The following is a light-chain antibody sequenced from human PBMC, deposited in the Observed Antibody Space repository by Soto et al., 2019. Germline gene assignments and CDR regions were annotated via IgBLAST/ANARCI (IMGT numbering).Light chain of an antibody. CDR1: QDISNY. CDR2: GAS. V-gene: IGKV1-33*01. Sequence: DIQMTPSPSSLSASVLYIVTITCHSSQDISNYLNWYQQKPGKAPKLLIYGASNLETGVPSRFSGSGSGTDFTFTISSLQPEDIATYYCQQYDNRITFGQGTRLEIK. J-gene: IGKJ5*01. CDR3: QQYDNRIT.